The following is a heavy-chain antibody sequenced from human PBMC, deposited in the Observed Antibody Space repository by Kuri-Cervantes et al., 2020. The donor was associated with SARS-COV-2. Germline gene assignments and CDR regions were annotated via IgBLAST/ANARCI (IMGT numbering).Heavy chain of an antibody. D-gene: IGHD3-9*01. CDR2: IKSRTDGGTT. CDR3: TTALYDIWTYYMDV. Sequence: GESLKISCAASGFTFSDYYMSWIRQAPGKGLEWVGRIKSRTDGGTTDYAAPVKGRFTISRDDSKNTLYLQMNSLKTEDTAVYYCTTALYDIWTYYMDVWGKGTTVTVSS. J-gene: IGHJ6*03. CDR1: GFTFSDYY. V-gene: IGHV3-15*01.